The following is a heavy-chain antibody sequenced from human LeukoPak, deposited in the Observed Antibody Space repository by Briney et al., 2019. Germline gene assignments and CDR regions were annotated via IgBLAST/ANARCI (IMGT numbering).Heavy chain of an antibody. CDR2: ISYDGSNK. Sequence: GGSLRLSCAASGFTFSSYAMHWVRQAPGKGLEWVAVISYDGSNKYYADSVKGRFTISRDNSKNTLYLQMNSLRAEDTAVYYCARGVRSYYYYYMDVWGKGTTVTVSS. V-gene: IGHV3-30-3*01. CDR3: ARGVRSYYYYYMDV. J-gene: IGHJ6*03. D-gene: IGHD4/OR15-4a*01. CDR1: GFTFSSYA.